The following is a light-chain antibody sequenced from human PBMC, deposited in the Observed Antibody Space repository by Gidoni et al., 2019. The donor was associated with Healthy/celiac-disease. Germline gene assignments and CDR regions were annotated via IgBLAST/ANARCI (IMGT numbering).Light chain of an antibody. CDR1: QSISSY. J-gene: IGKJ1*01. V-gene: IGKV1-39*01. Sequence: DIQMTQSPSSLSASVGDRVTITCRASQSISSYLNWYQQKPGKAPKLLIYAASRLQSGVPSRFSGSGSGTDFTLTISSLQPEDVATYYCQQSYSTLWTFXQXTKVEIK. CDR3: QQSYSTLWT. CDR2: AAS.